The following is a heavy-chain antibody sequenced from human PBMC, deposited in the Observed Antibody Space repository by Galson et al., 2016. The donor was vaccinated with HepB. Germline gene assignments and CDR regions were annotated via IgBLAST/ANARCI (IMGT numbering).Heavy chain of an antibody. CDR3: ARRKNYAPDY. CDR1: GYIFTSYW. Sequence: KVSCKASGYIFTSYWIGWVRQMPGKGLEWMGIIYPGDSDTRYSPSFQGQVTISADRSISTAYLQWSSLKASDTAMYYCARRKNYAPDYWGQGTLVTVSS. CDR2: IYPGDSDT. V-gene: IGHV5-51*01. D-gene: IGHD1-7*01. J-gene: IGHJ4*02.